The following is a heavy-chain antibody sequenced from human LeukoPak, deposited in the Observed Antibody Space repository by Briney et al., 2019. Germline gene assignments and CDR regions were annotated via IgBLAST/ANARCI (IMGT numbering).Heavy chain of an antibody. V-gene: IGHV3-30*01. CDR1: GFTFSNDA. D-gene: IGHD3-22*01. CDR2: ISYDGSNE. Sequence: PGGSLRLSCAASGFTFSNDAMHWVRQAPGKGLEWVALISYDGSNEFYADSVKGRLTISRDNSKNTLFLQINSLRPEDTAVYYCARGTGLYDVSAYYYWGQGTLVTVSS. CDR3: ARGTGLYDVSAYYY. J-gene: IGHJ4*02.